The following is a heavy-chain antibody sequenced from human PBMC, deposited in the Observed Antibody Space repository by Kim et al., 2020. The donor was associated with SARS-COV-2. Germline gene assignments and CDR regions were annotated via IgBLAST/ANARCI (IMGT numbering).Heavy chain of an antibody. CDR2: IYYSGST. Sequence: SETLSLTCTVSGGSISSYYWSWIRQPPGKGLEWIGYIYYSGSTHYNPSLKSRVTISVDTSTNQFSLKLSSVTAADTAVYYCARPASRTIIGVVREFDPWGQGTLVTVSS. D-gene: IGHD3-3*01. V-gene: IGHV4-59*08. CDR1: GGSISSYY. CDR3: ARPASRTIIGVVREFDP. J-gene: IGHJ5*02.